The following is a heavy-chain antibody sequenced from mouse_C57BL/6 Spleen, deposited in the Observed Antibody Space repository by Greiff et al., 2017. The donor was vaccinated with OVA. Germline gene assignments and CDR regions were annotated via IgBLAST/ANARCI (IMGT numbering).Heavy chain of an antibody. V-gene: IGHV7-3*01. D-gene: IGHD1-1*01. CDR2: IRNKANGYTT. CDR3: ARSHYYGSSYGYFDV. J-gene: IGHJ1*03. Sequence: EVMLVESGGGLVHPGVSLRLSCSASVFPFPASSMSWVRQPPGKALEWLGFIRNKANGYTTEYSASVKGRFTISRDNSQSILYLQMNALRAEDSATYYCARSHYYGSSYGYFDVWGTGTTVTVSS. CDR1: VFPFPASS.